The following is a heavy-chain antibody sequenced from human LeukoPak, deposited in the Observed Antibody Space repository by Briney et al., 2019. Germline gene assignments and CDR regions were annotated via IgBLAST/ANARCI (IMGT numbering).Heavy chain of an antibody. Sequence: GRSLRLSCAASGFTFSSYGMHWVRQAPGKGLEWVAVISYDGSNKYYADSVKGRFTISRDNSKNTLYLQMNCLRAEDTAVYYCAKGSSTSCYVSWGQGTLVTVSS. CDR3: AKGSSTSCYVS. CDR2: ISYDGSNK. CDR1: GFTFSSYG. V-gene: IGHV3-30*18. J-gene: IGHJ4*02. D-gene: IGHD2-2*01.